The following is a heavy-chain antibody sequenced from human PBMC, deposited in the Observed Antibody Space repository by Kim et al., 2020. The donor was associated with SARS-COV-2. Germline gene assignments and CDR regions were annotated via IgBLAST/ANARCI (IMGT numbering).Heavy chain of an antibody. CDR1: GFTFSNAW. J-gene: IGHJ6*02. D-gene: IGHD6-13*01. CDR2: IKSKTDGGTT. Sequence: GGSLRLSCAASGFTFSNAWMSWVRQAPGKGLEWVGHIKSKTDGGTTDYAAPVKGRFTISRDDSKNTLYLQMNSLKTEDTAVYYCTTLGYSSSWYWRDVWGQGTTVTVSS. V-gene: IGHV3-15*01. CDR3: TTLGYSSSWYWRDV.